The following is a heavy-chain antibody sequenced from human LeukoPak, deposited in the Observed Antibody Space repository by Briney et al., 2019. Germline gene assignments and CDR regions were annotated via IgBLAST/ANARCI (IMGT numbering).Heavy chain of an antibody. J-gene: IGHJ6*03. CDR1: GGFISGYY. V-gene: IGHV4-4*07. D-gene: IGHD5-18*01. CDR2: IYTSGST. CDR3: ARDRSAGYSYGYSYYYYMDV. Sequence: SETLSLTCTVSGGFISGYYWSWIRQPAGKGLEWIGRIYTSGSTNYNPSLKSRVTISVGTSKNQFSLKLSSVTAADTAVYYCARDRSAGYSYGYSYYYYMDVWGKGTTVTVSS.